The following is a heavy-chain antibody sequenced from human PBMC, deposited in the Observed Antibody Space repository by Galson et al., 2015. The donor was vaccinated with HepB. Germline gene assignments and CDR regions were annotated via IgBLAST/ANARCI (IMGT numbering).Heavy chain of an antibody. CDR1: GFTFNVYG. J-gene: IGHJ4*02. V-gene: IGHV3-48*01. CDR3: ARDRDSSGYYYMDYFDY. D-gene: IGHD3-22*01. Sequence: SLRLSCAASGFTFNVYGIAWVRQAPGKGLEWISYITSSGSSIYYADSVKGQFTIFRDNAKKSLYLQMNSLTAEDTAVYYCARDRDSSGYYYMDYFDYWGQGVLVTVSS. CDR2: ITSSGSSI.